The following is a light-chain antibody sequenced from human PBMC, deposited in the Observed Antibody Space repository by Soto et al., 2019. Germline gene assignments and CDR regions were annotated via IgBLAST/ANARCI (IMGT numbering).Light chain of an antibody. CDR2: KAS. V-gene: IGKV1-5*03. CDR1: QSVSSW. Sequence: DIQMTQSPSTLSASVGDRVTITCRAGQSVSSWLAWYQQKPGKAPKLLIYKASTLESGVPSRFSGSGSGTEFTLTISSLQPDDFGTYYCQQYNNYFRTFGQGNKVDIK. CDR3: QQYNNYFRT. J-gene: IGKJ1*01.